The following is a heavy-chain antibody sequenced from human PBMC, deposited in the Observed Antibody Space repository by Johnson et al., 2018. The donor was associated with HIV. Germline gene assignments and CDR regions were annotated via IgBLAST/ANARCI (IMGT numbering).Heavy chain of an antibody. J-gene: IGHJ3*02. CDR3: AKGFGIAAAGGDDGFDI. V-gene: IGHV3-30-3*01. D-gene: IGHD6-13*01. CDR1: GFTFSSYA. Sequence: QVQLVESGGGVVQPGRSLRLSCEASGFTFSSYAMHWVRQAPGKGLEWVAVISYDGSNKYYADSVKGRFTISRDNSKNTVYLQMNSLRVEDTAIYYCAKGFGIAAAGGDDGFDIWGQWTMVTVSS. CDR2: ISYDGSNK.